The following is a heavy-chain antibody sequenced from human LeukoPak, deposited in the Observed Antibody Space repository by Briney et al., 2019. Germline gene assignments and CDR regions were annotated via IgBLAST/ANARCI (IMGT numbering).Heavy chain of an antibody. D-gene: IGHD3-22*01. CDR1: GFTFSGSA. J-gene: IGHJ5*02. CDR2: IRSKANSYAT. CDR3: TRHRQIGYYDSSGYYWFDP. V-gene: IGHV3-73*01. Sequence: PGGSLSLSCAASGFTFSGSAMHWVRQASGKGLEWVGRIRSKANSYATAYAASVKGRFTISRDDSKNTAYLQMNSLKTEDTAVYYCTRHRQIGYYDSSGYYWFDPWGQGTLVTVSS.